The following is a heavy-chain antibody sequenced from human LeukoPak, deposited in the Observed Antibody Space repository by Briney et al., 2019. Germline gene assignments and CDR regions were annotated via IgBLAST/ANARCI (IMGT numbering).Heavy chain of an antibody. CDR1: GYTFTSYG. V-gene: IGHV1-18*01. D-gene: IGHD3-10*01. Sequence: ATVKVSCKASGYTFTSYGISWVRQAPGQGLEWMGWISVYNGHTNYAQKFQGRVTMTTDTSTSIVYMELRSLRSDDTAVYYCAREREYYGSGSPGGIWGQGTMVTVSS. CDR3: AREREYYGSGSPGGI. J-gene: IGHJ3*02. CDR2: ISVYNGHT.